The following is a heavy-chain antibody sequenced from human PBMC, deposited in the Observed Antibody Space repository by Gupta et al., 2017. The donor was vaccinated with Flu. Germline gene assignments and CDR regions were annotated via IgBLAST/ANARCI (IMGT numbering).Heavy chain of an antibody. CDR2: ISGSDGST. D-gene: IGHD2-21*01. V-gene: IGHV3-23*01. J-gene: IGHJ6*03. CDR3: AKRMFAGGAGFYMDV. Sequence: YAMSWVRQAPGKGLEWVSTISGSDGSTYYADSVKGRFTISRDNSKNTLNLQMNSLRAEDTAIYYCAKRMFAGGAGFYMDVWGKGSTVTVSS. CDR1: YA.